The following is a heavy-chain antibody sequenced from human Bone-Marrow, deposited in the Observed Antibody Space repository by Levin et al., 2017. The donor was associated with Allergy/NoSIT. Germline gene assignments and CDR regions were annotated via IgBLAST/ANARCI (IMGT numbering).Heavy chain of an antibody. V-gene: IGHV1-2*02. D-gene: IGHD1-7*01. CDR3: ARMLTGTWEWFDP. Sequence: ASVKVSCKASGYTFTGYYIHWVRQAPGQGLEWMGWINPDSGGTNYAQKFHGRVTMTRDTSISTAYIEVTRLRFDDAAVYFCARMLTGTWEWFDPWGQGTLVTVS. CDR1: GYTFTGYY. J-gene: IGHJ5*02. CDR2: INPDSGGT.